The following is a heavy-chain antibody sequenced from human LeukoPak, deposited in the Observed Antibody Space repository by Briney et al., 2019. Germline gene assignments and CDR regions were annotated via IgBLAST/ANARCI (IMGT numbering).Heavy chain of an antibody. J-gene: IGHJ4*02. CDR2: INQDGSGK. CDR1: GFSFSSYW. Sequence: PGGSLRLSCAASGFSFSSYWMSWVRQAPGKGLEWAAHINQDGSGKYYVDSVKGRFTVSRDNAENSFYLQMNSLRAEDTAVYYCATHPGAYWFGYLQLWGQGTLVTVSS. D-gene: IGHD3-10*01. CDR3: ATHPGAYWFGYLQL. V-gene: IGHV3-7*01.